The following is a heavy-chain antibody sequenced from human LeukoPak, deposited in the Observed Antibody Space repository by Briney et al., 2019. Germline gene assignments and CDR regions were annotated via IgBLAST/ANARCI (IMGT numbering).Heavy chain of an antibody. Sequence: GASVKVSCKASGYTFTSYGISWVRQAPGQGLEWMGWISAYNGNTNYAQKLQGRVTMTTDTSTSTAYMELRSLRSDDTAVYYCARGAVRYGKPWDYFDYWGQGTLVTVSS. CDR1: GYTFTSYG. V-gene: IGHV1-18*01. CDR3: ARGAVRYGKPWDYFDY. CDR2: ISAYNGNT. D-gene: IGHD1-14*01. J-gene: IGHJ4*02.